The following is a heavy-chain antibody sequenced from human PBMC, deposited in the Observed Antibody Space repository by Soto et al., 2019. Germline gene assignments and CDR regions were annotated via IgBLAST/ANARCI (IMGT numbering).Heavy chain of an antibody. V-gene: IGHV1-3*01. Sequence: ASVKVSCEASGYTFTSYAMHWVRQAPGQRLEWMGWINAGNGNTKYSQKFQGRVTITRDTSASTAYMELSSLRSEDTAVYYCARGATYDFWSGYSPFFDYWGQGPLMTV. CDR1: GYTFTSYA. J-gene: IGHJ4*02. CDR3: ARGATYDFWSGYSPFFDY. D-gene: IGHD3-3*01. CDR2: INAGNGNT.